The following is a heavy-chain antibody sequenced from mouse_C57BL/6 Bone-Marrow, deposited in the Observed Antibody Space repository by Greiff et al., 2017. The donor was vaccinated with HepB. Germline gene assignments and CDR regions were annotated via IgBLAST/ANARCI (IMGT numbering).Heavy chain of an antibody. CDR2: IDPSDSYT. J-gene: IGHJ2*01. Sequence: VQLQQPGAELVKPGASVKLSCKASGYTFTSYWMQWVKQRPGQGLEWIGEIDPSDSYTNYNQKFKGKATLTVDTSSSTAYMQLSSLTSEDSAVYYCAKPTLLYYFDYWGQGTTLTVSS. CDR3: AKPTLLYYFDY. V-gene: IGHV1-50*01. D-gene: IGHD2-1*01. CDR1: GYTFTSYW.